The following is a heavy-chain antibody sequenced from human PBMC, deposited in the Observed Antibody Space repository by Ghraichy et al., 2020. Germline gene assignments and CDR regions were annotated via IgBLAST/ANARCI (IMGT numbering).Heavy chain of an antibody. D-gene: IGHD3-10*01. V-gene: IGHV4-34*01. Sequence: TLSLTCAVYVGSFSGYYWSWIRQPPGRGLEWIGEINPTGTTNNNPSLKSRLTLLVDPSKNQFSLQLKSVTAADTAVYYCARRNALVQGMYEDQYYYYYMDVWGKGTTVTVSS. CDR2: INPTGTT. J-gene: IGHJ6*03. CDR1: VGSFSGYY. CDR3: ARRNALVQGMYEDQYYYYYMDV.